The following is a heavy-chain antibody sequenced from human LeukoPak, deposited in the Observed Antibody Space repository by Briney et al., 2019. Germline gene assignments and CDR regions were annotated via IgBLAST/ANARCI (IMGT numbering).Heavy chain of an antibody. CDR3: VRAASYYYNSSGYYPNFDY. D-gene: IGHD3-22*01. Sequence: GGSLRLSCAASGFTFSSSWMHWVCQAPEKGLEWVADIKCDGSDKYYVDSVKGRLTISRDNAKNSLYLQVNSLRAEDMTVYYCVRAASYYYNSSGYYPNFDYWGQGTLVTVSS. V-gene: IGHV3-52*01. J-gene: IGHJ4*02. CDR1: GFTFSSSW. CDR2: IKCDGSDK.